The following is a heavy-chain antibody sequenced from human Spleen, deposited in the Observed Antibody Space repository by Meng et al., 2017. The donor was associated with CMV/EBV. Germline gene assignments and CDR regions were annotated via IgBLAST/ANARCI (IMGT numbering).Heavy chain of an antibody. Sequence: SETLSLTCAISGDSVSSNSAAWNWIRQSPSRGLERLGRTFYKSKWYNDYAVSVKSRISINPDTSKNQFSLQLNSVTPEDTAVYYCARGVYETSGLDYWGQGTLVTVSS. CDR1: GDSVSSNSAA. CDR3: ARGVYETSGLDY. D-gene: IGHD3-22*01. CDR2: TFYKSKWYN. J-gene: IGHJ4*02. V-gene: IGHV6-1*01.